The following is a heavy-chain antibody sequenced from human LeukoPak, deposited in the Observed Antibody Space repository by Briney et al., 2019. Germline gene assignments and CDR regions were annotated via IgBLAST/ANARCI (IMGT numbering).Heavy chain of an antibody. J-gene: IGHJ4*02. Sequence: PGGSLRLSCAASGFTFSSYWRSWVRQAPGKGLEWVANIKQDGGEKYYVESVKGRFTISRDNVKNSLYLQMNSLRVEDTAVYYCARARGGYDLDYWGQGTLVTVSS. CDR2: IKQDGGEK. D-gene: IGHD5-12*01. V-gene: IGHV3-7*01. CDR1: GFTFSSYW. CDR3: ARARGGYDLDY.